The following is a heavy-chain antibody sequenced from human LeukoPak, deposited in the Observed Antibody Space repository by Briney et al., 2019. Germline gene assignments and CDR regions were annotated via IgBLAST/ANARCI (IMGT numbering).Heavy chain of an antibody. CDR1: GFTFSSYW. D-gene: IGHD1-26*01. Sequence: GGSLRLSCAASGFTFSSYWMWWVRQAPGKGLVWVSRINSDGSSTGHADSVKGRFTISRDNAKNTLYLQMNNLRAEDTAVYYCARWGMGATNYWGQGTLVTVSS. CDR3: ARWGMGATNY. J-gene: IGHJ4*02. V-gene: IGHV3-74*01. CDR2: INSDGSST.